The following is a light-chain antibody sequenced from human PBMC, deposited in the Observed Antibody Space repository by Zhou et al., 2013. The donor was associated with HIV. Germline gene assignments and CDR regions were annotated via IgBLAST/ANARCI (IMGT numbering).Light chain of an antibody. CDR1: SSDVGYYDF. Sequence: QSALTQYPSASGSPGQSVTISCTGTSSDVGYYDFVSWYQQQPGKAPKSHKFFDVIKRPSGVPDRFSGSKSGNTAYLTVSGLRAEDEGDYYCSSYAGRNTLPLFGGGTTLDRP. J-gene: IGLJ3*02. CDR3: SSYAGRNTLPL. CDR2: DVI. V-gene: IGLV2-8*01.